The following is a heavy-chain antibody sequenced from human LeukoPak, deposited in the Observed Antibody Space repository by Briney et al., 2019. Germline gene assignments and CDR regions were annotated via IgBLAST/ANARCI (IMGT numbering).Heavy chain of an antibody. CDR2: ISSSGSTI. D-gene: IGHD3-16*01. CDR3: ARLGAGPRLMGYYGMDV. Sequence: PGGSLRLSCAASGFTFSDYYMSWIRQAPGKGLEWVSYISSSGSTIYYADSVKGRFTISRDNAKNTLYLQMNSRRAEDTAVYYCARLGAGPRLMGYYGMDVWGQGTTVTVSS. CDR1: GFTFSDYY. J-gene: IGHJ6*02. V-gene: IGHV3-11*01.